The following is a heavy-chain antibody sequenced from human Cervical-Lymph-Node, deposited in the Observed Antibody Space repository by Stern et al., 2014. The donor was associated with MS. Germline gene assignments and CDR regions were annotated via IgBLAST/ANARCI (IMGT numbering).Heavy chain of an antibody. CDR1: GYTFTGYF. V-gene: IGHV1-2*06. CDR2: VNPSSGVT. J-gene: IGHJ4*02. Sequence: VQLVESGAEVKKPGASVTISCKASGYTFTGYFMHWMRQAPGQGPEWMGRVNPSSGVTLYAQRFEGRVTMSGDKSISTAYLELTNLTSDDAAVYYGATRRGCSGGSGSSRSFDYWGQGTLVSVSS. CDR3: ATRRGCSGGSGSSRSFDY. D-gene: IGHD2-15*01.